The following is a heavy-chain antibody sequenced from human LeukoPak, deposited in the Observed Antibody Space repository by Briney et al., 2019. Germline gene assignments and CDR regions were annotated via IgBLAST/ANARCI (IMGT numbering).Heavy chain of an antibody. D-gene: IGHD3-10*01. CDR3: ARESLPGAFDC. J-gene: IGHJ4*02. CDR1: GVSISSYY. CDR2: IYYSGST. Sequence: SETLSLTCTVSGVSISSYYWSWIRQPPGKGLEWIGYIYYSGSTNYNPSLKSRVTISVDTSKNQFSLKLSSVTAADTAVYYCARESLPGAFDCWGQGTLVTVSS. V-gene: IGHV4-59*01.